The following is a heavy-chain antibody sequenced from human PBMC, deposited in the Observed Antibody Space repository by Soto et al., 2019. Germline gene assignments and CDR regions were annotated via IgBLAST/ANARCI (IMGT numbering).Heavy chain of an antibody. CDR1: GFTFSSYS. V-gene: IGHV3-21*01. J-gene: IGHJ6*02. CDR2: ISSSSSYI. Sequence: GGSLRLSCAASGFTFSSYSMNWVRQAPGKGLEWVSSISSSSSYIYYADSVKGRFTISRDNAKNSLYLQMNSLRAEDTAVYYCARDGVVEYDFWSGYDGMDVWGQGTTVTVSS. CDR3: ARDGVVEYDFWSGYDGMDV. D-gene: IGHD3-3*01.